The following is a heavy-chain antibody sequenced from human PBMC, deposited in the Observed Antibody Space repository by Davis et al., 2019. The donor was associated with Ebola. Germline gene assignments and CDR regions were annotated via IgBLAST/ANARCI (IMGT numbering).Heavy chain of an antibody. D-gene: IGHD3-3*01. CDR3: ARGTTYYDFWSGYHHFDY. J-gene: IGHJ4*02. CDR1: GYTFTSYG. Sequence: ASVKVSCKASGYTFTSYGISWVRQAPGQGLEWMGWISAYNGNTNYAQKFQGRVTMTRDTSISTAYMELSRLRSDDTAVYYCARGTTYYDFWSGYHHFDYWGQGTLVTVSS. CDR2: ISAYNGNT. V-gene: IGHV1-18*01.